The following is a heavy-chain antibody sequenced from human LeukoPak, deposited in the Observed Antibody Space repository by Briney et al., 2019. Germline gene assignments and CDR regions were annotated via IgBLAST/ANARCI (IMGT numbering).Heavy chain of an antibody. CDR3: ARASWISTADAVW. J-gene: IGHJ4*02. V-gene: IGHV3-48*03. Sequence: GGSLRLSCAASGFSFSSYEMNWVRQAPGKGLEWISYISSTGSAIFYADFVKGRSTISRDNAKNSLYLQMNSLRAEDTAIYYCARASWISTADAVWWGQGTQVTVSS. CDR1: GFSFSSYE. D-gene: IGHD2-2*03. CDR2: ISSTGSAI.